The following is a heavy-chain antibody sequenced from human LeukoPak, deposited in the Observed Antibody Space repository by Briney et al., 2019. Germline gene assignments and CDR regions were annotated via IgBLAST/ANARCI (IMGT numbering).Heavy chain of an antibody. CDR1: GGSISSYY. CDR2: IYYSGST. Sequence: PSETLSLTCTVSGGSISSYYWSWIRQPPGKGLEWIGYIYYSGSTNYNPSLKSRVTISVDTSKNQFSLKLSSVTAADTAVYHCASSVRGVDYWGQGTLVTVSS. J-gene: IGHJ4*02. D-gene: IGHD3-10*01. V-gene: IGHV4-59*01. CDR3: ASSVRGVDY.